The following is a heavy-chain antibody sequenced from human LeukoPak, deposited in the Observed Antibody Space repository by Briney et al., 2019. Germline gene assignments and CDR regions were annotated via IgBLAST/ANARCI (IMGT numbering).Heavy chain of an antibody. CDR1: GYSLTTGRY. V-gene: IGHV4-38-2*01. CDR2: IYHSEST. Sequence: SETLSLTCAVSGYSLTTGRYWGWIPQPPGKGLEWVGSIYHSESTYYNPDLKSRVTISVDTSKNLSSLNLRSVTAADTAVYYCARSLSTAGIDYWGQGTQVTVSS. J-gene: IGHJ4*02. CDR3: ARSLSTAGIDY. D-gene: IGHD2-2*01.